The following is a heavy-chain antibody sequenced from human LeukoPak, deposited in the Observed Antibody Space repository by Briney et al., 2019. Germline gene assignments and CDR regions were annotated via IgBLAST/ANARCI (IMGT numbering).Heavy chain of an antibody. D-gene: IGHD3-10*01. CDR2: IIPIFGTA. CDR1: GGTFSSYA. CDR3: ARGYGSGSYYSYFDY. V-gene: IGHV1-69*01. Sequence: SVKVSCRASGGTFSSYAISWVRQAPGQGLEWMGGIIPIFGTANYAQKFQGRVAITADESTSTAYMELSSLRSEDTAVYYCARGYGSGSYYSYFDYWGQGTLVTVSS. J-gene: IGHJ4*02.